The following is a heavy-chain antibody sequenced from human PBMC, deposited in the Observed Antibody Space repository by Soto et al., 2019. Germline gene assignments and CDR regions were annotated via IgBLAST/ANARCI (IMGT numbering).Heavy chain of an antibody. J-gene: IGHJ4*02. CDR1: GFTFSDYA. V-gene: IGHV3-30*03. Sequence: VQLVESGGGVVQPGRSLRLSCAASGFTFSDYAMHWVRQAPGKGLEWVAVVSHDGRNTHYADSVKGRFTISRDCSKNTFSLEITMLRAEGTGVYYFGEGGRQWLVTSDFNYWGQGALVTVSS. CDR2: VSHDGRNT. CDR3: GEGGRQWLVTSDFNY. D-gene: IGHD6-19*01.